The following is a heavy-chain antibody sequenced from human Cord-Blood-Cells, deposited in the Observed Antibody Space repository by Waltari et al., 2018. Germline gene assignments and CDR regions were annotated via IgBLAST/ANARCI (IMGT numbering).Heavy chain of an antibody. CDR3: ARYSGYDPYYFDY. J-gene: IGHJ4*02. CDR2: INHSGST. CDR1: GGSFSGYY. V-gene: IGHV4-34*01. D-gene: IGHD5-12*01. Sequence: QVQLQQWGAGLLKPSETLSLTCAAYGGSFSGYYWSWIRQPPGKGLEWIGEINHSGSTNYNPSLKSRVTISVDTSKNQFSLKLSSVTAADTAVYYCARYSGYDPYYFDYWGQGTLVTVSS.